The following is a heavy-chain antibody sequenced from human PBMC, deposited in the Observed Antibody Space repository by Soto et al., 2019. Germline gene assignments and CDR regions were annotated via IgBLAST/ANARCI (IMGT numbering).Heavy chain of an antibody. V-gene: IGHV4-34*01. CDR2: MIHSGSS. CDR3: ARGHPSVRFLGLWSDP. D-gene: IGHD3-3*01. J-gene: IGHJ5*02. Sequence: PSETLSLTCAVDGGSFNCYFWTWVRQPPGKGLEWIGEMIHSGSSNYNPSLRGRVTMSVDTSMNQFSLKLTGVTAADTGVYYCARGHPSVRFLGLWSDPWGQGTLVTVSS. CDR1: GGSFNCYF.